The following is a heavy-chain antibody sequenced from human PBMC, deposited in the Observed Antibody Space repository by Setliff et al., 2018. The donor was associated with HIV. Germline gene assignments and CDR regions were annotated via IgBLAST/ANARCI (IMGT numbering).Heavy chain of an antibody. CDR3: ARTRGYSYGTLAGFDY. D-gene: IGHD5-18*01. CDR1: GASIRSQY. V-gene: IGHV4-59*11. J-gene: IGHJ4*01. Sequence: SSETLSLTCTVSGASIRSQYWSWIRKPPGKGLEWIGYISYSGSTNYNPSLESRVAMSVDTSKQQFSLEVSSVTAADTAVYYCARTRGYSYGTLAGFDYWGRGSLVTVSS. CDR2: ISYSGST.